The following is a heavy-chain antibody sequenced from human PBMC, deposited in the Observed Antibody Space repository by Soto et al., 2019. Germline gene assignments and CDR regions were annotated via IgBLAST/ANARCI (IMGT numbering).Heavy chain of an antibody. CDR3: AITVTTVFASAY. D-gene: IGHD4-17*01. V-gene: IGHV1-18*01. CDR2: ISAYNGNT. CDR1: GYTFTSYG. Sequence: ASVKVSCKASGYTFTSYGISWVRQAPGQGLEWMGWISAYNGNTNYAQKLQGRVTMTTDTSTSTAYMELRSLRSDDTAVYYCAITVTTVFASAYRGQGTLVTVSS. J-gene: IGHJ4*02.